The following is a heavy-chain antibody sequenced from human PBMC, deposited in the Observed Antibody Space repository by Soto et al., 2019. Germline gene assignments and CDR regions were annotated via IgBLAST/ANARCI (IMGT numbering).Heavy chain of an antibody. J-gene: IGHJ6*02. V-gene: IGHV3-33*01. CDR3: AREGDIVVVPGYYYSMDV. CDR2: IWYDGSNK. Sequence: PGGSLRLSCVASEFAFNTYAIHWVRQAPGQGLEWVAVIWYDGSNKYYADSVKGRFTISRDNSKNTLYLQMNSLRAEDTAVYYCAREGDIVVVPGYYYSMDVWGQGTTVTVSS. D-gene: IGHD2-2*01. CDR1: EFAFNTYA.